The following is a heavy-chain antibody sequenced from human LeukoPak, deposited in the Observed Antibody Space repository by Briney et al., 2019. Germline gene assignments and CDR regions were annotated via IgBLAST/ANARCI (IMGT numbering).Heavy chain of an antibody. D-gene: IGHD2/OR15-2a*01. CDR3: ARHLEPNSNLLWFDP. CDR1: GGSISSYY. CDR2: IYDSGNT. Sequence: SETLSLTCTVSGGSISSYYWSWIRQPPGKGLEWIGYIYDSGNTKYNSSLKSRVTISVDTSKNQFSLKLSSVTAADTAVYYCARHLEPNSNLLWFDPWGQGTLVTVSS. V-gene: IGHV4-59*08. J-gene: IGHJ5*02.